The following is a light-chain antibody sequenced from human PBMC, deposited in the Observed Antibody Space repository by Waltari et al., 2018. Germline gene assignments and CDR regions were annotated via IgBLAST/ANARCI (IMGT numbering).Light chain of an antibody. CDR3: MQSLRTSWT. CDR1: LSLLHTNGDNY. CDR2: LGS. V-gene: IGKV2-28*01. J-gene: IGKJ1*01. Sequence: DIVMTQSPLSLSVSPGEPASISCGSRLSLLHTNGDNYLEWYLQKAGQSPQLLIYLGSNRPSGVPDRFSGSGSCTNFTLKISRVEAEDVGVYYCMQSLRTSWTFGQGTKVEI.